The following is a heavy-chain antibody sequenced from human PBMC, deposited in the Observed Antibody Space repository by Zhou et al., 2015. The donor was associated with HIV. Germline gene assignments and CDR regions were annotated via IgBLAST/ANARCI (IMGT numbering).Heavy chain of an antibody. CDR1: GFTFSSYS. CDR3: AKDRSFVVPAAPTGTPDY. V-gene: IGHV3-21*04. CDR2: ISSSSGYR. D-gene: IGHD2-2*01. Sequence: EVQLVESGGGLVKPGGSLRLSCAASGFTFSSYSMNWVRQAPGRGLEWVSSISSSSGYRSYADSVKGRFTITRDNAKNSLYLQMNSLRAEDTAVYYCAKDRSFVVPAAPTGTPDYWGQGTLVTVSS. J-gene: IGHJ4*02.